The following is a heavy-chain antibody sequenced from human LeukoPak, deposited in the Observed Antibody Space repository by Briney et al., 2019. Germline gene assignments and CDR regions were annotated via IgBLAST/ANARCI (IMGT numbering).Heavy chain of an antibody. CDR2: INPNSGGT. D-gene: IGHD3-10*01. Sequence: ASVTVSCKASGYTFTGYYMHWVRQAPGQGLEWMGWINPNSGGTNYAQKFQGRVTMTRDTSISTAYMELSRLRSDDTAVYYCARVGGPDQIYGSGSYLIDYWGQGTLVTVSS. V-gene: IGHV1-2*02. CDR1: GYTFTGYY. J-gene: IGHJ4*02. CDR3: ARVGGPDQIYGSGSYLIDY.